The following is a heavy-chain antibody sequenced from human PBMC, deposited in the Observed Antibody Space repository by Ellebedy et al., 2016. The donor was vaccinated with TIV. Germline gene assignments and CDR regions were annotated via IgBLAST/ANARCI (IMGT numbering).Heavy chain of an antibody. D-gene: IGHD1-26*01. CDR1: GYTFTSYG. CDR3: ARDLRGAPSRFDY. J-gene: IGHJ4*02. CDR2: ISAYNGNT. Sequence: AASVKVSCKASGYTFTSYGISWVRQAPGQGLEWMGWISAYNGNTNYAQKLQGRVTMTTDRSTSTAYIELRSLRSDDTAVYYCARDLRGAPSRFDYWGQGTLVTVSS. V-gene: IGHV1-18*04.